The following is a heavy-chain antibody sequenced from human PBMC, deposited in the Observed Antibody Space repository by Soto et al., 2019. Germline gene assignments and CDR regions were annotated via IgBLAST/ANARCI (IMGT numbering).Heavy chain of an antibody. D-gene: IGHD6-19*01. J-gene: IGHJ4*02. V-gene: IGHV4-4*02. Sequence: QVQLKESGPGLVKPSGTLSLTCAVSGGSISKTNWWSWVRQPPGKGLEWIGEIYNGETTRAHYNPALKSRVTMALDESENHFSLKLLSVTAADTAVYDCARHVAVAGTRGFDYCGQGTLVTASS. CDR3: ARHVAVAGTRGFDY. CDR2: IYNGETTRA. CDR1: GGSISKTNW.